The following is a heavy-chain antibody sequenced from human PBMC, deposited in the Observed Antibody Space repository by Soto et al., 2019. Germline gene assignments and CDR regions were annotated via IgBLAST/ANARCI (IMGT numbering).Heavy chain of an antibody. CDR2: VYSGGGT. D-gene: IGHD3-9*01. J-gene: IGHJ6*02. V-gene: IGHV4-59*01. CDR3: AREKTPMSPHYFYYGMDV. Sequence: SETLSLTCTVSGGSLRGYSWSWIRQSPGKGLEWIGYVYSGGGTNYSPSFMGRVTISVDTTDNQFSLKLNSVTAADTAVYHCAREKTPMSPHYFYYGMDVWGQGTTVTVSS. CDR1: GGSLRGYS.